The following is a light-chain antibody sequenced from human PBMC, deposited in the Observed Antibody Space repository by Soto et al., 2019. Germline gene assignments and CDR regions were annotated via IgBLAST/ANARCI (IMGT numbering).Light chain of an antibody. CDR2: KAS. Sequence: DIQMTQSPSTLSASVGDRVTITCRASQNIGSHLAWYQQKPGTAPQVLIHKASTLEYGVPSRFSGSGSGTEFTLTISSLQPDDFATYYCQQYNSYSPTFGQGTKVEIK. V-gene: IGKV1-5*03. CDR1: QNIGSH. J-gene: IGKJ1*01. CDR3: QQYNSYSPT.